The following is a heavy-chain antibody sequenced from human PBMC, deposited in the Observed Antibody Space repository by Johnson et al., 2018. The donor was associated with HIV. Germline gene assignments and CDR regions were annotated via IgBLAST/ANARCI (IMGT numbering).Heavy chain of an antibody. CDR3: ARGWDAFDI. D-gene: IGHD5-24*01. V-gene: IGHV3-30*02. Sequence: QMQLVESGGGLVQPGGSLRLSCAASGFTFSSYGMHWVRQAPGKGLEWVAFIRYDGSNKYYADSVKGRFTISRDNAKNSLYPQRNSLRAEDTAVYYCARGWDAFDIWGQGTMVTVSS. CDR1: GFTFSSYG. CDR2: IRYDGSNK. J-gene: IGHJ3*02.